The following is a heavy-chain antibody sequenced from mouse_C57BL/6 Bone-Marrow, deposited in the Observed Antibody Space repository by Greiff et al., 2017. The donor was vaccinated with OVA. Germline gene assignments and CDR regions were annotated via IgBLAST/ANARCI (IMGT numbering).Heavy chain of an antibody. V-gene: IGHV5-12*01. CDR1: GFTFSDYY. J-gene: IGHJ4*01. D-gene: IGHD1-1*01. CDR3: ARACYYEVSAMEY. CDR2: ISNGGGST. Sequence: EVQVVESGGGLVQPGGSLKLSCAASGFTFSDYYMYWVRQTPEKRLEWVAYISNGGGSTYYPDTVKGRFTLSRDNAKNTPYLQISRLKSEDTAIYYCARACYYEVSAMEYWGQGTSVTVSS.